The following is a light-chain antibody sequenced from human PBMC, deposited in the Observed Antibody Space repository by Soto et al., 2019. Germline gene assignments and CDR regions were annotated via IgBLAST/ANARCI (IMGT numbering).Light chain of an antibody. J-gene: IGKJ4*01. CDR2: DAS. CDR1: QGIRNA. CDR3: QQFDHYPLT. Sequence: AIPLTQSPSSLSASVGDRVTITCRTSQGIRNALAWYQQKPGKPPKFLIYDASTLGNGVPSRFSGSGSGTDFTLTISRLQPEDFATYYCQQFDHYPLTFGGGTKVEIK. V-gene: IGKV1D-13*01.